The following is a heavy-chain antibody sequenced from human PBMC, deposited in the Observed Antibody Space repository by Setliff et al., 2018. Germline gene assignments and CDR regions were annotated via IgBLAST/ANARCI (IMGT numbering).Heavy chain of an antibody. D-gene: IGHD6-13*01. V-gene: IGHV1-8*02. CDR3: ARECYSSSWYGDYYYYYGMDV. J-gene: IGHJ6*02. CDR2: MNPNSGNT. Sequence: ASVKVSCKASGYTFTSYDINWVRQATGQGLVWMGWMNPNSGNTGYAQKFQGRVTMTRNTSISTAYMELSSLRSEDTAVYYCARECYSSSWYGDYYYYYGMDVWGQGTTVTVSS. CDR1: GYTFTSYD.